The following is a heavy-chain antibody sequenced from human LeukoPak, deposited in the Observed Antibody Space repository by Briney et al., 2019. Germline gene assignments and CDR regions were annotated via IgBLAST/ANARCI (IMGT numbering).Heavy chain of an antibody. Sequence: PGGTLRLSCAASGFTFSNAWMSWVRQAPGKGLEWVGRIKSKTDGGTTDYAAPVKGRFTISRDDSKNTLYLQMNSLKTEDTAVYYCTTALWFGELSLYYFDYWGQGTLVTVSS. J-gene: IGHJ4*02. CDR3: TTALWFGELSLYYFDY. V-gene: IGHV3-15*01. CDR2: IKSKTDGGTT. D-gene: IGHD3-10*01. CDR1: GFTFSNAW.